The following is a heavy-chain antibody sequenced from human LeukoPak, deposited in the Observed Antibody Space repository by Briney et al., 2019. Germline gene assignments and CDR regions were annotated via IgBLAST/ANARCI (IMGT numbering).Heavy chain of an antibody. J-gene: IGHJ4*02. V-gene: IGHV4-39*07. CDR1: GGSISSSSYY. Sequence: SETLSLTCTVSGGSISSSSYYWGWIRQPPGKGLEWIGSIYYSGSTYYNPSLKSRVTISVDTSKNQFSLKLSSVTTADTAVYYCARDGPSIAVAGIDYWGQGTLVTVSS. CDR3: ARDGPSIAVAGIDY. CDR2: IYYSGST. D-gene: IGHD6-19*01.